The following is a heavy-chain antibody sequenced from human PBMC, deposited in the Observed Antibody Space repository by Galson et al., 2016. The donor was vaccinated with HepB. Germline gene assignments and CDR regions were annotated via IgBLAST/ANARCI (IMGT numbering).Heavy chain of an antibody. D-gene: IGHD3-10*01. CDR2: ISGSGSST. CDR1: GFTFSTYA. Sequence: SLRLSCAASGFTFSTYAMSWVRQAPGKGLEWVSLISGSGSSTFYADSVKGRFTISRDNSKNTLYLQMNSLRAEDTAVYYCAGGYYGSGSYYAYWGQGTLVTVSS. J-gene: IGHJ4*02. V-gene: IGHV3-23*01. CDR3: AGGYYGSGSYYAY.